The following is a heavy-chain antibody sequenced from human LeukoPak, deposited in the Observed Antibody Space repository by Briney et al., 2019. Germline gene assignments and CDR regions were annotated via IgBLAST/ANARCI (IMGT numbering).Heavy chain of an antibody. D-gene: IGHD1-26*01. Sequence: GGSLRLSCAASGFTFSTYTMNWVRQAPGKGLEWVASISTSSSFIYYADSLKGRFTISRDNAKNSLFLQVNSLRAEDTAVYYCARSTSGSYFFDYWGQGTLVTVSS. CDR2: ISTSSSFI. CDR3: ARSTSGSYFFDY. V-gene: IGHV3-21*01. CDR1: GFTFSTYT. J-gene: IGHJ4*02.